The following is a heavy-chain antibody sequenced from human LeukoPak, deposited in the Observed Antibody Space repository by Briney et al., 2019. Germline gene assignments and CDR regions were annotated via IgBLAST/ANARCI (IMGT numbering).Heavy chain of an antibody. V-gene: IGHV4-34*01. CDR2: INHSGST. CDR3: ARHRCSGGSCYPMNWFDP. Sequence: PSETLSLTCAVYGGSFSGYYWSWIRQPPGKGLEWIGEINHSGSTNYNPSLKSRVTISVDTSKNQFSLKLSSVTSADTAVYYCARHRCSGGSCYPMNWFDPWGQGTLVTVSS. CDR1: GGSFSGYY. D-gene: IGHD2-15*01. J-gene: IGHJ5*02.